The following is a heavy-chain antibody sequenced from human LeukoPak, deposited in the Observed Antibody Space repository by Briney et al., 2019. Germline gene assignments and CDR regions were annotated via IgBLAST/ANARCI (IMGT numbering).Heavy chain of an antibody. CDR2: IYHSGST. J-gene: IGHJ4*02. Sequence: PSETLSLTCTVSGYSISSGYYWGWIRQPPGKGLERIGSIYHSGSTNYNPSLKSRVTISVDTSKNQFSLKLSSVTAADTAVYYCARTLRFHYYGSGSSIDYWGQGTLVTVSS. CDR3: ARTLRFHYYGSGSSIDY. V-gene: IGHV4-38-2*02. D-gene: IGHD3-10*01. CDR1: GYSISSGYY.